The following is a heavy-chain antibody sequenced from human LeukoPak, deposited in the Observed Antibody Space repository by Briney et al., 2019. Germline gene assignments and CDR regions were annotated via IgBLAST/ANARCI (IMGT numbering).Heavy chain of an antibody. J-gene: IGHJ4*02. V-gene: IGHV4-39*07. CDR1: DGSISSTSDS. Sequence: PSETLSLICTVSDGSISSTSDSWGWIRQSPGRGVEWIGSIHYSGTTYYNPSLKSRVTISLDASKNQFSLRLNSVTAADTAVYYCARDSPEVTYAFDTWGQGTLVTVSS. CDR2: IHYSGTT. CDR3: ARDSPEVTYAFDT. D-gene: IGHD2-8*01.